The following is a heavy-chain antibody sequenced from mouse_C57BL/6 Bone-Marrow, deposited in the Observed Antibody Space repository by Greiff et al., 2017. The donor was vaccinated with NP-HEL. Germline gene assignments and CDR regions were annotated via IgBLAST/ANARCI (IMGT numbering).Heavy chain of an antibody. Sequence: VQLQQSVAELVRPGASVKLSCTASGFNIKHTYMHWVKQRPEQGLEWIGRIDPANGNPKYAPKFQGKATITAYTSSNTAYLQLSSLTSEDTAIYYCALSSNYEVWFAYWGQGTLVTVSA. CDR3: ALSSNYEVWFAY. V-gene: IGHV14-3*01. D-gene: IGHD2-5*01. CDR2: IDPANGNP. J-gene: IGHJ3*01. CDR1: GFNIKHTY.